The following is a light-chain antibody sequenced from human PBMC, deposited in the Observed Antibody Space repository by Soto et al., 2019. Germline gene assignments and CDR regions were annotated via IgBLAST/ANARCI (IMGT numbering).Light chain of an antibody. J-gene: IGKJ4*01. CDR3: QQYNDWPLT. Sequence: EKVMTQSPAALSVSPGERATLSCRASQSVNSNLAWYQQKAGQAPRLLLYGASTRATGIPARFSGSASGTEFTLTISSLQSEDSAVYYWQQYNDWPLTFGGGTKVEI. V-gene: IGKV3-15*01. CDR2: GAS. CDR1: QSVNSN.